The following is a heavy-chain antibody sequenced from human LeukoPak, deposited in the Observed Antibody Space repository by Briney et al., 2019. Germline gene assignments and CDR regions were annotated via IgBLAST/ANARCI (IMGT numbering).Heavy chain of an antibody. CDR2: IYHSGST. CDR3: ARRGYSYGYDY. Sequence: SETLSLTCAFSGGSISSGGYSWSWIRQPPGKGLEWIGYIYHSGSTYYNPSLKSRVTISVDRSKNQFSLKLSSVTAADTAVYYCARRGYSYGYDYWGQGTLVTVSS. CDR1: GGSISSGGYS. D-gene: IGHD5-18*01. J-gene: IGHJ4*02. V-gene: IGHV4-30-2*01.